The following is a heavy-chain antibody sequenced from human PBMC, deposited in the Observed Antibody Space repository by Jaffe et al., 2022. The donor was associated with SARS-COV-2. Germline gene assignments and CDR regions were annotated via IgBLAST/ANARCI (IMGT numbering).Heavy chain of an antibody. D-gene: IGHD4-17*01. CDR1: GFTFSNYA. J-gene: IGHJ6*02. V-gene: IGHV3-23*01. CDR3: AKGNGDHYYYGMDV. CDR2: ISGSGGST. Sequence: EVQLLESGGGLVQPGGSLRLSCAASGFTFSNYAMTWVRQAPGQGLEWVSAISGSGGSTYYADSVKGRFTISRDNSKNTLYLQMNSLRAEDTAVYYCAKGNGDHYYYGMDVWGQGTTVTVSS.